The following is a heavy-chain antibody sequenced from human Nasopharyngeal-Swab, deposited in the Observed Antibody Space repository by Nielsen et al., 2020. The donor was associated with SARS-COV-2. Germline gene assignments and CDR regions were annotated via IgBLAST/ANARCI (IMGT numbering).Heavy chain of an antibody. CDR3: ARDQGYSGGYGY. J-gene: IGHJ4*02. V-gene: IGHV3-21*01. D-gene: IGHD1-26*01. Sequence: WIRQPPGKGLEWVSSISSSSSYIYYANSVKGRFTISRDNARDSLYLQMSSLRAEDTAVYYCARDQGYSGGYGYWGQGTLVTVSS. CDR2: ISSSSSYI.